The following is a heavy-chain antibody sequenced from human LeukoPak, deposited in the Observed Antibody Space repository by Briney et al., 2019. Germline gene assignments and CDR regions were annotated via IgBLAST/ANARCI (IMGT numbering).Heavy chain of an antibody. CDR3: ASPEAAAAHGGPAEYFQH. Sequence: GGSLRLSCAASGFTFSSYAISWVRQAPGQGLEWMGGIIPIFGTANYAQKFQGRVTITADESTSTAYMELSSLRSEDTAVYYCASPEAAAAHGGPAEYFQHWGQGTLVTVSS. CDR1: GFTFSSYA. CDR2: IIPIFGTA. V-gene: IGHV1-69*01. D-gene: IGHD6-13*01. J-gene: IGHJ1*01.